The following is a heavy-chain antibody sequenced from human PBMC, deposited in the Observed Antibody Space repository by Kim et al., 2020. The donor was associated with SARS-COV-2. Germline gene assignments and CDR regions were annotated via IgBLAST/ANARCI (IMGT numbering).Heavy chain of an antibody. D-gene: IGHD6-13*01. Sequence: SVKVSCKASGGTFSSYAISWVRQAPGQGLEWMGGIIPIFGTANYAQKFQGRVTITADESTSTAYMELSSLRSEDTAVYYCARTPAAGIGQWNWFDPWGQGTLVTVSS. J-gene: IGHJ5*02. V-gene: IGHV1-69*13. CDR1: GGTFSSYA. CDR3: ARTPAAGIGQWNWFDP. CDR2: IIPIFGTA.